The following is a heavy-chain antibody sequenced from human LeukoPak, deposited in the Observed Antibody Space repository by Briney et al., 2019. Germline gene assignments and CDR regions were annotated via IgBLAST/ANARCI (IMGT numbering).Heavy chain of an antibody. CDR2: LYSGGGT. CDR1: GFTVSSTY. V-gene: IGHV3-66*01. Sequence: GGSLRLSCAASGFTVSSTYMSWVRQAPGKGLEWVSVLYSGGGTFYADSVRARFTISRDNSKNTLYLQMNALRAEDTAVYYCARDLPHYDWGQGTLVTVSS. J-gene: IGHJ4*02. CDR3: ARDLPHYD. D-gene: IGHD3-22*01.